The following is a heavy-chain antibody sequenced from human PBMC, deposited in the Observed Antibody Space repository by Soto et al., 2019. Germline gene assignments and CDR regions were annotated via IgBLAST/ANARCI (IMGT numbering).Heavy chain of an antibody. V-gene: IGHV3-11*01. J-gene: IGHJ4*02. CDR1: GFTFSDSY. Sequence: PGESLRLSCAASGFTFSDSYMTWIRQAPGKGLEWISYISGSGDTIYYADSVKGRFTVSRDNAKNSLYLQMNSLRAEDTAVCYCASDPYYYASEYWGQGTLVTVSS. CDR3: ASDPYYYASEY. CDR2: ISGSGDTI. D-gene: IGHD3-10*01.